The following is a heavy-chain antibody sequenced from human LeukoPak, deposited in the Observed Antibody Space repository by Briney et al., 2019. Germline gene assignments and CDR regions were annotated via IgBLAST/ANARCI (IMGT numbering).Heavy chain of an antibody. D-gene: IGHD3-22*01. Sequence: GGSLRLSCAASGFIFSDHFMDWVRQAPGKGLEWVGRIRKKTNSYSTDYGASVKGRFTISRDDSKNSLFLRMNSLKTEDTAVYFCVRVADYYDSSGYSIDAFDIWGQGTMVTVSS. CDR3: VRVADYYDSSGYSIDAFDI. V-gene: IGHV3-72*01. CDR1: GFIFSDHF. J-gene: IGHJ3*02. CDR2: IRKKTNSYST.